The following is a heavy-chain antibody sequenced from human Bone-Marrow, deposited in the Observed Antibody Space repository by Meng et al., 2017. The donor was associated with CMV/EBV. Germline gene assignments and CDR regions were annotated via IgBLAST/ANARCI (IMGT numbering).Heavy chain of an antibody. CDR3: ARRGVAARRGSWFDP. CDR1: GYTFTTYD. V-gene: IGHV1-8*01. Sequence: ASVKVSCKASGYTFTTYDIEWVRQATGQGLEWMGWMNPNSGNTGYAQKFEGRVTMTRNTSISTAYMELSSLRSEDTAVYYCARRGVAARRGSWFDPWGQGTPVTVSS. J-gene: IGHJ5*02. CDR2: MNPNSGNT. D-gene: IGHD6-6*01.